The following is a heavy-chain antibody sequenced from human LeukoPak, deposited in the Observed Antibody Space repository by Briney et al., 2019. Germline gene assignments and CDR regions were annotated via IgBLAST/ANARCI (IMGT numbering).Heavy chain of an antibody. CDR1: GFTFSSYE. CDR3: ARGDFNDNGDYVDAFDV. V-gene: IGHV3-7*01. J-gene: IGHJ3*01. D-gene: IGHD4-17*01. CDR2: IKQDGSEK. Sequence: GGSLRLSCAASGFTFSSYEMNWVRQAPGKGLEWVANIKQDGSEKFYVDSVKGRFTISRDNVKNSLYLQVNSLRVEDTAVYYCARGDFNDNGDYVDAFDVWGQGTMVTVSS.